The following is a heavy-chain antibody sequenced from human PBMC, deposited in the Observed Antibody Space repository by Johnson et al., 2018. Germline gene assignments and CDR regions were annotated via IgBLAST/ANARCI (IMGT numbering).Heavy chain of an antibody. D-gene: IGHD3-3*01. Sequence: VQLQESGGGLVQPGGSLRLSCAASGFTSTTYWMHWVRQAPGKRLVWVSRIDTDGRSTSYADSVKGRFTTSRDNAKNSLYLQMNNLRAEDTAVYFCAAWSGDSRDLEHWGQGTLVTVSS. CDR2: IDTDGRST. CDR1: GFTSTTYW. V-gene: IGHV3-74*01. CDR3: AAWSGDSRDLEH. J-gene: IGHJ1*01.